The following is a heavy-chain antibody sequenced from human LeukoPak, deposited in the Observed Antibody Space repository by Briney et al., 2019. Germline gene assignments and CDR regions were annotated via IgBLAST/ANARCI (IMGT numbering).Heavy chain of an antibody. J-gene: IGHJ5*02. CDR3: ARGSDGSVNSYRNWFDP. D-gene: IGHD3-10*01. V-gene: IGHV4-34*01. CDR1: GGTFSGYY. CDR2: INHSGSP. Sequence: PSETLSLTCAVYGGTFSGYYWSWVRQPPGKGLEWIGEINHSGSPNYNPSLKSRVTISVDTSKNQFSLKLNSVTAADTAVYYCARGSDGSVNSYRNWFDPWGQGTLVTVSS.